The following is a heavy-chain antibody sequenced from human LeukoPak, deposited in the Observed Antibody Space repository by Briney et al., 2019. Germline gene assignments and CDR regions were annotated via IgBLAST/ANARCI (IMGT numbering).Heavy chain of an antibody. CDR2: RWYDETNK. J-gene: IGHJ6*03. Sequence: GGSLRLSCAASVFTFSNYGMHWVRPAPRKGGERVAVRWYDETNKYYVDSVRGPFTISRDNSKNTLFLQMNSLRAEDTAIYYCAKRGEVANYQYMDVWGKGTTVTVSS. D-gene: IGHD3-16*01. CDR1: VFTFSNYG. CDR3: AKRGEVANYQYMDV. V-gene: IGHV3-33*06.